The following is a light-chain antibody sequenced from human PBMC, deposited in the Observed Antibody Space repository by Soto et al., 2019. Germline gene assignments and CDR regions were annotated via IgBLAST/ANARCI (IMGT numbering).Light chain of an antibody. Sequence: ENVLTQSPGTLSLSPGERATLSCRASQSVRTNDLAWYQQKPGQGPRLLVYGASNRVPGIPDRFSGSGSGTDFTLTISRLEPEDFVVYYCQQYGSSYTFGQGTKLEIK. CDR2: GAS. V-gene: IGKV3-20*01. J-gene: IGKJ2*01. CDR1: QSVRTND. CDR3: QQYGSSYT.